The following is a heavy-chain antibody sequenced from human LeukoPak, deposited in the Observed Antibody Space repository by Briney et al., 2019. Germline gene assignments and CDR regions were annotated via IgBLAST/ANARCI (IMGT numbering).Heavy chain of an antibody. CDR1: GDSISSYY. Sequence: SETLSLTCTVSGDSISSYYWSWIRQPPGKGLEWIGYVYYSGSTNFNPSLKSRVTISVDKSKNQFSLKLSSVTAADTAVYYCARFRRTISGYEGHDAFDIWGQGTMVTVSS. CDR3: ARFRRTISGYEGHDAFDI. CDR2: VYYSGST. J-gene: IGHJ3*02. V-gene: IGHV4-59*12. D-gene: IGHD5-12*01.